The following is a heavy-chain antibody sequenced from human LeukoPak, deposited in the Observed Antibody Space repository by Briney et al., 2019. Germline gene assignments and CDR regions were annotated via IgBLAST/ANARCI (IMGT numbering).Heavy chain of an antibody. J-gene: IGHJ4*02. V-gene: IGHV3-33*01. CDR2: IWYDGSNK. CDR1: GFTFSSYG. Sequence: GGSLRLSCAASGFTFSSYGMHWVRQAPGKGLEWVAVIWYDGSNKYYADSVKGRFTISRDNSKNTLYLQMNSLRAEDTAVYYCARETMTANQTIDYWGQGTLVTVSS. CDR3: ARETMTANQTIDY. D-gene: IGHD2-21*02.